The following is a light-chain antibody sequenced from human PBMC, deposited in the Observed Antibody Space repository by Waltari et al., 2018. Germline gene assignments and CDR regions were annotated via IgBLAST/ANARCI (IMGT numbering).Light chain of an antibody. CDR3: QQGSILPLT. Sequence: EIVLTQSPGTLSFSPGETATLSCRARGSVYKYLAWYLQRPGQPSRLLIYDTSNRAAGVPGRFSGSGYGTDFTLTITSLEAEDFAVYFCQQGSILPLTFGGGTRVEIK. CDR1: GSVYKY. CDR2: DTS. J-gene: IGKJ4*01. V-gene: IGKV3-11*01.